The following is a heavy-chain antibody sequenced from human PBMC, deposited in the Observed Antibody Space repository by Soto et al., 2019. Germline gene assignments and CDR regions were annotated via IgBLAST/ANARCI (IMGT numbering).Heavy chain of an antibody. D-gene: IGHD1-1*01. CDR1: GFTFSSYG. CDR2: IWYDGSNK. CDR3: AREGSSLDSHDY. Sequence: GGSLRLSCAASGFTFSSYGMHWVRQAPGKGLEWVAVIWYDGSNKYYADSVKGRFTISRDNSKNTLYLQMNSLRAEDTAVYYCAREGSSLDSHDYWGQGTLVTVSS. V-gene: IGHV3-33*01. J-gene: IGHJ4*02.